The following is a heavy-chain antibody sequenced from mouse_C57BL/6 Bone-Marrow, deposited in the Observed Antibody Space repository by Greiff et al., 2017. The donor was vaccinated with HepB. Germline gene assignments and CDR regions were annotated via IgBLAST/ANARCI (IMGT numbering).Heavy chain of an antibody. V-gene: IGHV7-3*01. CDR1: GFTFTDYY. D-gene: IGHD1-1*01. CDR3: ARYYYRCRWFDY. Sequence: EVKLVESGGGLVQPGGSLSLSCAASGFTFTDYYMSWVRQPPGKALEWLGFIRNKANGYTTEYSASVKGRFTISRDNSQSILYLQMNALRAEDSSSYYCARYYYRCRWFDYWGQGTTLTVSS. CDR2: IRNKANGYTT. J-gene: IGHJ2*01.